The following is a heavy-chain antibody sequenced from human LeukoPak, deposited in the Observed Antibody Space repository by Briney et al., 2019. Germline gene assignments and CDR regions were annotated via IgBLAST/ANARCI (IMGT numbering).Heavy chain of an antibody. CDR2: IYPGDSDT. Sequence: GESLKISCKGSGYSFTSYWIGWVRQMPGKGLERMGIIYPGDSDTRYGPSFQGQVTISADKSISTAYLQWSSLKASDTAMYYCARHVSSSGWPFDYWGQGTLVTVSS. D-gene: IGHD6-19*01. J-gene: IGHJ4*02. CDR3: ARHVSSSGWPFDY. V-gene: IGHV5-51*01. CDR1: GYSFTSYW.